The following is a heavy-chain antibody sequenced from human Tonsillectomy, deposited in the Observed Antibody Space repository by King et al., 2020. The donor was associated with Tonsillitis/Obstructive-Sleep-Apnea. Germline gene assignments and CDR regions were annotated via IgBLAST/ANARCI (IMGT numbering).Heavy chain of an antibody. CDR2: ISAYNGST. CDR3: STDSWDYYGVGGY. Sequence: VQLVESGVEVKKPGASVRVSCKASGYTFTSYGITWVRQAPGQGLDWMGWISAYNGSTNYAQKFQGRFTLTTDTSTSTASLELRSLRSDDTAVYYCSTDSWDYYGVGGYWGQGSLVIVSS. V-gene: IGHV1-18*01. J-gene: IGHJ4*02. D-gene: IGHD4-17*01. CDR1: GYTFTSYG.